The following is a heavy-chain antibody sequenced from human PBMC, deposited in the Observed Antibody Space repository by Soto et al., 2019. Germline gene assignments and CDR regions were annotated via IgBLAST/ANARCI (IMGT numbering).Heavy chain of an antibody. CDR1: GFSFDDYA. Sequence: EVQLVESGGGLVQPGRSLRLSCAASGFSFDDYAMHWVRQAPGKGLEWVSGISWNGGSIGYADSVKGRFTISRDNAKDSLYLQMNSLRAEDTALYYCAKDHNGSAIYGMDVWGQGTTVTVSS. D-gene: IGHD3-10*01. J-gene: IGHJ6*02. V-gene: IGHV3-9*01. CDR2: ISWNGGSI. CDR3: AKDHNGSAIYGMDV.